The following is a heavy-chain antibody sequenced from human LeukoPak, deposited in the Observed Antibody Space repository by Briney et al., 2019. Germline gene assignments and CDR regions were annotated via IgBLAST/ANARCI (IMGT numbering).Heavy chain of an antibody. J-gene: IGHJ3*02. D-gene: IGHD4-17*01. CDR1: HDSFSSHY. V-gene: IGHV4-59*11. Sequence: KSSETLSLTCAVSHDSFSSHYWTWIRQPPGKGLEWIGYISYIGSTNYNPSLKSRVTISIDTSKNQFSLKPTSVTAADTAVYYCARDLVTVTKGFDIWGQGTMVSVSS. CDR2: ISYIGST. CDR3: ARDLVTVTKGFDI.